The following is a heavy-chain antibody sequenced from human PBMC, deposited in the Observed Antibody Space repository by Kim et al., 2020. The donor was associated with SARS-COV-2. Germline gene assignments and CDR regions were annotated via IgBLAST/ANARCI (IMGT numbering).Heavy chain of an antibody. CDR2: ISWNSGSI. Sequence: GGSLRLSCAASGFTFDDYAMHWVRQAPGKGLEWVSGISWNSGSIGYADSVKGRFTISRDNAKNSLYLQMNSLRAEDTALYYCAKDSSSYGEATIDYWGQG. J-gene: IGHJ4*02. D-gene: IGHD4-17*01. V-gene: IGHV3-9*01. CDR1: GFTFDDYA. CDR3: AKDSSSYGEATIDY.